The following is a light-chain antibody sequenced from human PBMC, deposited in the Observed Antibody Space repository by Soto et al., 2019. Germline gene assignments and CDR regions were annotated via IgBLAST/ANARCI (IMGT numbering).Light chain of an antibody. CDR1: SSNIGSNT. V-gene: IGLV1-44*01. CDR3: AAWDHSLGYV. J-gene: IGLJ1*01. CDR2: SNN. Sequence: QSVLTQPPSASGTPGQRVTISCSGSSSNIGSNTVNWYQQLPGTAPKLLIYSNNQRPSGVPDRFSGSKSGTSASLAISGLKSEDEADYYWAAWDHSLGYVFGTGTKVXVL.